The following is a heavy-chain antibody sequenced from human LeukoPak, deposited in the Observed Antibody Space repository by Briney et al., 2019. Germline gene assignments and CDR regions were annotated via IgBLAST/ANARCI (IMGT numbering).Heavy chain of an antibody. CDR3: ARAWTGVVNWFDP. V-gene: IGHV4-34*01. J-gene: IGHJ5*02. Sequence: SETLSLTCTVSGGSISSYYWSWIRQPPGKGLEWIGEINHSGSTNYNPSLKSRVTISVDTSKNQFSLKLSSVTAADTAVYYCARAWTGVVNWFDPWGQGTLVTVSS. CDR2: INHSGST. D-gene: IGHD3-3*01. CDR1: GGSISSYY.